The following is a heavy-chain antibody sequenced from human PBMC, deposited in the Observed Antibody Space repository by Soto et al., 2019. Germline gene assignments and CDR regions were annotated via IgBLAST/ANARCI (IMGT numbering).Heavy chain of an antibody. CDR3: ARDGIRGATGDY. J-gene: IGHJ4*02. V-gene: IGHV1-69*08. D-gene: IGHD2-15*01. CDR1: GGTFSSYT. Sequence: QVQLVQSGAEVKKPGSSVKVSCKASGGTFSSYTISWVRQAPGQGLEWMGRIIPILGIANYAQKFQGRVTITADKSTSTAYMELSSLRSEDTAVYYCARDGIRGATGDYWGQGTLVTVSS. CDR2: IIPILGIA.